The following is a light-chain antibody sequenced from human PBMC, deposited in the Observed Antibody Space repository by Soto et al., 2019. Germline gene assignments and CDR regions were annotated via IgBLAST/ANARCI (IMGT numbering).Light chain of an antibody. V-gene: IGLV2-23*02. CDR1: SSDVGSYNL. J-gene: IGLJ2*01. CDR3: CSYAGSSTHVV. Sequence: QSALTQPASVSGSPGQSITISCTGTSSDVGSYNLVSWYQQHPGKAPKLMIYEVSKRLSGVSNRFSGSKSGNTASLTISRLQAEDEADYYCCSYAGSSTHVVFGGGTKVTVL. CDR2: EVS.